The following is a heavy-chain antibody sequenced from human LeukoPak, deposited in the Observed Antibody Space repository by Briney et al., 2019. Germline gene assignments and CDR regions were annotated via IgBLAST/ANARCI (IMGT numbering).Heavy chain of an antibody. J-gene: IGHJ4*02. V-gene: IGHV3-30*02. CDR1: GLTFSTYG. CDR2: IEYEGGYNK. CDR3: AKVKEYASGSFAIEC. D-gene: IGHD3-10*01. Sequence: GRCLRLSCVVSGLTFSTYGMHWVRQAPGKGLEWVAFIEYEGGYNKYYADCVKGRFTNSRDNSKDTVYLQMNRLRAEDMGFYYCAKVKEYASGSFAIECWGQGTLVAV.